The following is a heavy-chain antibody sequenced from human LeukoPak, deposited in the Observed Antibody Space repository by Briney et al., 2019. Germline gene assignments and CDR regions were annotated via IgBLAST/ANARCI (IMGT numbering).Heavy chain of an antibody. V-gene: IGHV1-69*04. CDR1: GGTFISYA. J-gene: IGHJ4*02. CDR2: TIPTFGIA. D-gene: IGHD1-26*01. Sequence: ASVKVSCMASGGTFISYAISWVRQAPGQGLEWMGRTIPTFGIANYAQNFQGRVTITADKSTSTAYMELSSLRSEDTAVYYCARDRGELLYYFDYWGQGTLVTVSS. CDR3: ARDRGELLYYFDY.